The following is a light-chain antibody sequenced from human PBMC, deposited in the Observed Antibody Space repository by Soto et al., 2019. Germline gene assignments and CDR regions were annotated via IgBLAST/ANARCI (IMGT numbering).Light chain of an antibody. V-gene: IGKV2-28*01. CDR2: LGS. CDR3: MQALQTPPYT. CDR1: QSLLHSNGYNF. Sequence: DIVMTQSPLSLPVTPGEPASISCRSSQSLLHSNGYNFLDWYLQKPGQSPQLLIHLGSNRASGVPDRFSGGGSGTDFTLKISRVEAEDVGVYYCMQALQTPPYTFGQGTKVDIK. J-gene: IGKJ2*01.